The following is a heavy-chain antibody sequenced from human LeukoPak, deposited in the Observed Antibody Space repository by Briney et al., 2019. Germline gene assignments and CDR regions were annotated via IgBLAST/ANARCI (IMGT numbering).Heavy chain of an antibody. V-gene: IGHV4-38-2*01. D-gene: IGHD2-21*01. CDR3: ARQITGYFYYYMDV. CDR2: IYNSGST. Sequence: PSETLSLTCAVSGYSISNGYYCGWSRQPPGKGVEWIGSIYNSGSTYYNPSLKSRVTISGDTSKNQFSLKLSSVTAADTAVYYCARQITGYFYYYMDVWGKGTTVTVSS. CDR1: GYSISNGYY. J-gene: IGHJ6*03.